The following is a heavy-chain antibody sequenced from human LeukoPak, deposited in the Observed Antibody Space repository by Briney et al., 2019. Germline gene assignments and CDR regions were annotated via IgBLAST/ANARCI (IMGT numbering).Heavy chain of an antibody. Sequence: PSETLSLTCTVSGGSISSCYWSWIRQPPGKGLEWIGYIYYSGSTNYNPSLKSRVTISVDTSKNQFSLKLSSVTAADTAVYYCARGGYSYGYSLFDYWGQGTLVTVSS. J-gene: IGHJ4*02. CDR3: ARGGYSYGYSLFDY. D-gene: IGHD5-18*01. CDR1: GGSISSCY. V-gene: IGHV4-59*01. CDR2: IYYSGST.